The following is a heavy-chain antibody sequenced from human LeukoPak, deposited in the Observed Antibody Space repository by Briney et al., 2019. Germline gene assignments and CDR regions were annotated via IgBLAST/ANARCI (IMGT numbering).Heavy chain of an antibody. CDR2: IYYSGST. Sequence: SQTLSLTCTVSGGSISSGDYYWSWIRQPPGKGLEWIGYIYYSGSTYYNPSLRSRVTITVDTSKSQFSLKLSSVTAADTAVYYCARVGYYYGSGSYYYNWFDPWGQGTLVTVSS. CDR3: ARVGYYYGSGSYYYNWFDP. V-gene: IGHV4-30-4*08. J-gene: IGHJ5*02. CDR1: GGSISSGDYY. D-gene: IGHD3-10*01.